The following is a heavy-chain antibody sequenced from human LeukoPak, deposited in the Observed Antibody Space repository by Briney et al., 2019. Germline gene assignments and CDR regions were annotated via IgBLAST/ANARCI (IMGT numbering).Heavy chain of an antibody. CDR3: ATEGRRYGGYGGVGY. CDR1: GYTLTELS. D-gene: IGHD5-12*01. J-gene: IGHJ4*02. V-gene: IGHV1-24*01. Sequence: GPSVKVSCKVSGYTLTELSMHWVRQAPGKGLEWMGGFDPEDGETIYAQKFQGRVTMTEDTSTDTAYMELSSVRSEDTAVYYCATEGRRYGGYGGVGYWGQGTLVTVSS. CDR2: FDPEDGET.